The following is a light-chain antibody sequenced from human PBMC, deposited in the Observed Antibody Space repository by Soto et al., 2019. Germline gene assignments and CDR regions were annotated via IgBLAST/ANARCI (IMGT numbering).Light chain of an antibody. J-gene: IGKJ5*01. CDR3: IQSTQLPPT. Sequence: DVVMTQTPLSLSVAPGQPASISCKSSQSLLHITGETFLFWYLQKPGQSPQLLIYEVSTRVSGVPYRFSGSGSGTDFTLEISRVETDDVGIYYCIQSTQLPPTFGQGTRLGIE. CDR1: QSLLHITGETF. V-gene: IGKV2D-29*02. CDR2: EVS.